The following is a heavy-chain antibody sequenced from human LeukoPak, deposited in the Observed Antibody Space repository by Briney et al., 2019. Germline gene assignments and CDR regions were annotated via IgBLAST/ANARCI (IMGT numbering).Heavy chain of an antibody. Sequence: GGSLRLSCAASGFTFSSYSMNWVRQAPGKGLEWVSSISSSSSYIYYADSVKGRFTISRDNAKNSLYLQMNSLRAEDTAVYYCARDQIAHSSSWNYWGQGTLVTVSS. CDR3: ARDQIAHSSSWNY. CDR2: ISSSSSYI. CDR1: GFTFSSYS. V-gene: IGHV3-21*01. J-gene: IGHJ4*02. D-gene: IGHD6-13*01.